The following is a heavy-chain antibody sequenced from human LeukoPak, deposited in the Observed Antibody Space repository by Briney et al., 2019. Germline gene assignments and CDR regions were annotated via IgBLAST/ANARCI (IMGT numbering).Heavy chain of an antibody. J-gene: IGHJ4*02. D-gene: IGHD1-26*01. V-gene: IGHV1-18*01. CDR1: GYIFPSYG. CDR2: ISPYNGET. CDR3: VRDNLPVGSPENYFDS. Sequence: ASVKVSCKGSGYIFPSYGLAWVRQAPEQGLEWMGWISPYNGETKYAQNFQDRLTLTTDTSTSTAYMELRSLRSDDTAVYYCVRDNLPVGSPENYFDSWGQGTLVTVSS.